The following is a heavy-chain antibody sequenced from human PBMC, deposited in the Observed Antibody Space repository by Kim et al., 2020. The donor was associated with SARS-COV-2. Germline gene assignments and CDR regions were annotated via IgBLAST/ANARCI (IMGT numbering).Heavy chain of an antibody. J-gene: IGHJ6*02. Sequence: HYADSVKGRFTISRDNSKNTLYLQMNSLRAEDAAVYYCAKGRSVANYGMDVWGQGTTVTGSS. V-gene: IGHV3-23*01. CDR3: AKGRSVANYGMDV.